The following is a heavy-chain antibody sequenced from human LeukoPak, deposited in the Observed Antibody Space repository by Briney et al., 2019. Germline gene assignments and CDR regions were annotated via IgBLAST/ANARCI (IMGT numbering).Heavy chain of an antibody. D-gene: IGHD6-19*01. J-gene: IGHJ4*02. CDR2: IYYSGST. Sequence: SETLSLTCTVSGVSISSYYWSWIRQPPGKGLEWIGYIYYSGSTNYNPSLKSRVTISVDTSKNQSSLKLSSVTAADTAVYYCARGGLYSSGWYSELDYWGQGTLVTVSS. V-gene: IGHV4-59*01. CDR3: ARGGLYSSGWYSELDY. CDR1: GVSISSYY.